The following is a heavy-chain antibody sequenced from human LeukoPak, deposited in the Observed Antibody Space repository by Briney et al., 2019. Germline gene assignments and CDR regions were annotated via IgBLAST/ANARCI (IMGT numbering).Heavy chain of an antibody. CDR1: GFTFSSYS. D-gene: IGHD3-3*01. CDR3: ARELRFLEWLPFDY. J-gene: IGHJ4*02. Sequence: GGSLRLPCAASGFTFSSYSMNWVRQAPGKGLEWVSYISSSSSTIYYADSVKGRFTISRDNAKNSLYLQMNSLRAEDTAVYYCARELRFLEWLPFDYWGQGTLVTVSS. V-gene: IGHV3-48*01. CDR2: ISSSSSTI.